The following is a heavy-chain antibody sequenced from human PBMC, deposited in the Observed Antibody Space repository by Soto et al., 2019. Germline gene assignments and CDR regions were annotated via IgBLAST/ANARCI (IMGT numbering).Heavy chain of an antibody. D-gene: IGHD2-2*01. Sequence: PSETLSLTCTVSGGSISSSSYFWGWIRQPPGKGLEWIGSTYYSGNTYYNPSLKSRVTISVDTSKNQFSLKLSSVTAADTSVYYCARIVVIPAAPNYYNYYGVDVWGQGTTVTVSS. V-gene: IGHV4-39*01. J-gene: IGHJ6*02. CDR3: ARIVVIPAAPNYYNYYGVDV. CDR1: GGSISSSSYF. CDR2: TYYSGNT.